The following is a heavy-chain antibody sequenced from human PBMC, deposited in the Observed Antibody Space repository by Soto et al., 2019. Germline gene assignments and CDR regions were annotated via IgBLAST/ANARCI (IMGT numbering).Heavy chain of an antibody. D-gene: IGHD6-19*01. CDR3: AKAVAGTWEFDY. J-gene: IGHJ4*02. V-gene: IGHV3-23*01. CDR2: ITAGGAST. CDR1: GFRFSSYA. Sequence: EVQLLESGGGLIRPGGSLRLSCTASGFRFSSYAVNWVRQAPGKGLEWVSSITAGGASTYYANSVKGRFTISRDDSRNALFLQMSPMRAADAAVYCCAKAVAGTWEFDYWGQGALVTVSS.